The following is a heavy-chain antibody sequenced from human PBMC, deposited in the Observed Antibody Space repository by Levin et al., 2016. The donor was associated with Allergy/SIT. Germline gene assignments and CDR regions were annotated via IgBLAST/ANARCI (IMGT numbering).Heavy chain of an antibody. D-gene: IGHD3-10*01. J-gene: IGHJ5*02. V-gene: IGHV3-11*03. Sequence: WIRQPPGKGLEWVSYISSSSSYTNYADSVKGRFTISRDNAKNSLYLQMNSLRAEDTAVYYCASLGSETNWFDPWGQGTLVTVSS. CDR2: ISSSSSYT. CDR3: ASLGSETNWFDP.